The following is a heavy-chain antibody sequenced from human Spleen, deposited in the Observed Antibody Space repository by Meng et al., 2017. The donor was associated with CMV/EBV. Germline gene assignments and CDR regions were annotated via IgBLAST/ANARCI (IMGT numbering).Heavy chain of an antibody. Sequence: GGSLRLTCAASGFNFANYAMTWVRQAPGKGLEWVSTITPGVRTHYADSVKGRFTISRDNAQNSVSLQMNSLRVEDTAVYFCARELGGYSNGNNSGYYHFGMDVWGQGTTVTVSS. CDR3: ARELGGYSNGNNSGYYHFGMDV. V-gene: IGHV3-23*01. CDR1: GFNFANYA. D-gene: IGHD5-18*01. CDR2: ITPGVRT. J-gene: IGHJ6*02.